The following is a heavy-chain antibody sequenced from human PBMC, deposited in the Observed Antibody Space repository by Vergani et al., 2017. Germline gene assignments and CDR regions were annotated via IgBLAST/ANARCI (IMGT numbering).Heavy chain of an antibody. CDR1: GFTFSTYA. Sequence: EVQLLESGGSLKQPGGSVRLSCAASGFTFSTYAMHWVRQAPGKGLEWVSAPTGGGGSTYYADSFKGRFIISRDNSRDTLYLQMNSLRTEDTATYYCVKDAGSYENCFDSWGQGTLVTVSS. CDR2: PTGGGGST. D-gene: IGHD1-26*01. J-gene: IGHJ5*01. CDR3: VKDAGSYENCFDS. V-gene: IGHV3-23*01.